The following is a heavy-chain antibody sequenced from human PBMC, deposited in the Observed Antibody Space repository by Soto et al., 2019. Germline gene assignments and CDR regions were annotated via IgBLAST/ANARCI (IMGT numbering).Heavy chain of an antibody. J-gene: IGHJ3*02. CDR2: ISSSSSYI. V-gene: IGHV3-21*01. CDR1: GFTFSSYS. Sequence: EVQLVESGGGLVKPGGSLRLSCADSGFTFSSYSMNWVRQAPGKGLEWVSSISSSSSYIYYADSVKGRFTISRDNAKNSLYLQMNSLRAEDTAVYYCASLVVPAANDAFDIWGQGTMVTVSS. D-gene: IGHD2-2*01. CDR3: ASLVVPAANDAFDI.